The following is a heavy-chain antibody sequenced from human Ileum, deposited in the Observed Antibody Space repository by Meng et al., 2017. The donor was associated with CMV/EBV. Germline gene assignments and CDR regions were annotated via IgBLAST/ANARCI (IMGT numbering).Heavy chain of an antibody. CDR3: AREAGAGHSSSDWFDP. V-gene: IGHV3-21*01. Sequence: SCAASGFTFSKYTINWVRQAPGKGLEWVSSISSNSYYIYYADSVKGRFTISRDNAHNSLYLQMDSLRAEDTAVYYCAREAGAGHSSSDWFDPWGQGTLVTVSS. J-gene: IGHJ5*02. CDR2: ISSNSYYI. D-gene: IGHD4/OR15-4a*01. CDR1: GFTFSKYT.